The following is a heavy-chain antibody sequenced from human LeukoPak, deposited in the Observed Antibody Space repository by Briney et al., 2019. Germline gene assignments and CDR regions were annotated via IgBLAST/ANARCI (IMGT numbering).Heavy chain of an antibody. V-gene: IGHV4-31*03. CDR3: ARVIAAAGTDY. CDR1: GGSVSSGGYY. D-gene: IGHD6-13*01. Sequence: SETLSLTCTVSGGSVSSGGYYWSWIRQHPGKGLEWIGYIYYSGNTYYNPSLKSRVTISVDTSKNQFSLKLSSVTAADAAVYYCARVIAAAGTDYWGQGTLDSVSS. CDR2: IYYSGNT. J-gene: IGHJ4*02.